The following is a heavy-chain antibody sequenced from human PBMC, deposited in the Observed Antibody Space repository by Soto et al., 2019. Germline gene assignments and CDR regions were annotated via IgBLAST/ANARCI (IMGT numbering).Heavy chain of an antibody. CDR3: ARGLSYYGSGSYPDAFDI. V-gene: IGHV1-8*01. CDR1: GYTFTSYD. CDR2: MNPNSGNT. D-gene: IGHD3-10*01. Sequence: ASVKVSCKASGYTFTSYDINWVRQATGQGLEWMGWMNPNSGNTGYAQKFQGRVTMTRNTSISTAYMELSSLRSEDTAVYYCARGLSYYGSGSYPDAFDIWAQRTMVTVSS. J-gene: IGHJ3*02.